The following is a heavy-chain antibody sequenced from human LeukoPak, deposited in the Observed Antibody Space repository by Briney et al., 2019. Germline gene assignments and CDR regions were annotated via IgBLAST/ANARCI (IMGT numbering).Heavy chain of an antibody. Sequence: GESLKISCKGSGYSFTSYWIGWVRQMPGKGLEWMGIIYPGDSDTRYSPSFQGQVTISADKSISTAYLQWSSLKATDTAMYYCEIPELPVTTHHACDIWGQGTMVTVSS. CDR1: GYSFTSYW. D-gene: IGHD4-17*01. V-gene: IGHV5-51*01. CDR3: EIPELPVTTHHACDI. CDR2: IYPGDSDT. J-gene: IGHJ3*02.